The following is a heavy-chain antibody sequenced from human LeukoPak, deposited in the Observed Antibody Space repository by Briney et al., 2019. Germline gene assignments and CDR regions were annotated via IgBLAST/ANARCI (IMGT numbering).Heavy chain of an antibody. CDR2: INPSGGST. D-gene: IGHD3-10*01. CDR1: GYTFTSYY. V-gene: IGHV1-46*01. Sequence: ASVKVSCKASGYTFTSYYMHWVRQAPGQGLEWMGIINPSGGSTSYAQKFQGRVTMTRDTSTSTVYMELRSLRSDDTAVYYCARSARRVRGDTYDAFDIWGQGTMVTVSS. CDR3: ARSARRVRGDTYDAFDI. J-gene: IGHJ3*02.